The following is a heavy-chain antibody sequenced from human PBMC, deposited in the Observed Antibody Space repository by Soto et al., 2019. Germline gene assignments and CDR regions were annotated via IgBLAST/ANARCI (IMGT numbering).Heavy chain of an antibody. V-gene: IGHV3-15*07. CDR3: TTDATTVTRNRFDP. J-gene: IGHJ5*02. CDR2: IKSKTDGGTT. D-gene: IGHD4-17*01. CDR1: GFTFNNAW. Sequence: EVQLVESGGGLVKPGGSLRLSCAASGFTFNNAWMNWVRQAPGKGLEWVGRIKSKTDGGTTDYAAPVKGRFTISRDDSKNTLYLQMNSLKTEDTAVYYCTTDATTVTRNRFDPWGQGTLVTVSS.